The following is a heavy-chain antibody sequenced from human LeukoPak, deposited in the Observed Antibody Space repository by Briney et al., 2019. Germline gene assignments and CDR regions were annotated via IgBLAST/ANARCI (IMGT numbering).Heavy chain of an antibody. Sequence: SETLSLTCTVSGGSISSSSYYWGWIRQPPGKGLEWIGIIYYSGSTYYNPSLKSRVTISVDTSKNQFSLKLSSVTAADTAVYYCARVARDGYNLWGQGTLVTVSS. J-gene: IGHJ5*02. CDR2: IYYSGST. CDR1: GGSISSSSYY. D-gene: IGHD5-24*01. V-gene: IGHV4-39*07. CDR3: ARVARDGYNL.